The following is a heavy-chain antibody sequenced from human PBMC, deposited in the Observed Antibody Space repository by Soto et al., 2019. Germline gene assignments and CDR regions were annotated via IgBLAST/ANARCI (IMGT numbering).Heavy chain of an antibody. V-gene: IGHV3-23*01. Sequence: GSLRLSCAASGFTFSIYAMIWVRQAPGKGLEWVSAISGSGGSTYYADSVKGRFTISRDNSRNTLYLQMNSLRAEDTAVYYCAKGALNYDILTGSSEPFDYWGQGTLVTVSS. J-gene: IGHJ4*02. CDR3: AKGALNYDILTGSSEPFDY. CDR1: GFTFSIYA. D-gene: IGHD3-9*01. CDR2: ISGSGGST.